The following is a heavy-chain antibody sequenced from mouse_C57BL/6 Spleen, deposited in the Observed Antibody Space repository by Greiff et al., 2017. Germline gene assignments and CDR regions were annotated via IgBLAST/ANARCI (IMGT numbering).Heavy chain of an antibody. CDR1: GFNIKDYY. V-gene: IGHV14-1*01. CDR3: TTTYYSIYVPFAY. J-gene: IGHJ3*01. D-gene: IGHD2-5*01. Sequence: VQLQQSGAELVRPGASVKLSCTASGFNIKDYYMPWVKQRPEQGLEWIGRIDPEDGDTEYAPKFQGKATMTADTSSNTDYLQLSRLTAEDTAVYYCTTTYYSIYVPFAYWGQGTLVTVSA. CDR2: IDPEDGDT.